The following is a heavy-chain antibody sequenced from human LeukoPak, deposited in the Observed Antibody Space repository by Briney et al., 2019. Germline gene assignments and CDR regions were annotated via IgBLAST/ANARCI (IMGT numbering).Heavy chain of an antibody. CDR1: GFTFSSYD. D-gene: IGHD6-19*01. Sequence: GGSLRLSCAASGFTFSSYDMHWVRQATGKGLEWVSAIGTAGDTYYPGSVKGRFTISRDNAKNSLYLQMNSLRAEDTALYYCAKDHLDSSGWYDYWGQGTLVTVSS. J-gene: IGHJ4*02. CDR3: AKDHLDSSGWYDY. V-gene: IGHV3-13*01. CDR2: IGTAGDT.